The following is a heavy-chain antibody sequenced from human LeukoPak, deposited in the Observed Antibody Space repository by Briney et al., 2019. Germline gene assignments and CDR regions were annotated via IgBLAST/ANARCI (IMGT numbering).Heavy chain of an antibody. Sequence: AGGSLRLSCAASGFTFSSYEMNWVRQAPGKGLEWVSYISSSGSTIYYADSVKGRVTISRDNAKNSLYLQMNSLRAEDTAVYYCARDCRRWNGVFDVWGQGTTVTVSS. V-gene: IGHV3-48*03. D-gene: IGHD1-1*01. J-gene: IGHJ3*01. CDR1: GFTFSSYE. CDR2: ISSSGSTI. CDR3: ARDCRRWNGVFDV.